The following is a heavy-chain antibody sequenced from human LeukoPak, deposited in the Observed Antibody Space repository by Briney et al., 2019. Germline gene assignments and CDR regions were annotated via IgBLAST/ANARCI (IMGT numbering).Heavy chain of an antibody. J-gene: IGHJ4*02. Sequence: GGSLRLSCAASGFTFSSYWMSWVRQAPGKGLEWVANIKQDGSEKYYVDSVKGRFTISRDNAKNSLYLQMNSLRAEDTAVYYCARMTYYDSSEAVYWGQGTLVIVSS. CDR3: ARMTYYDSSEAVY. D-gene: IGHD3-22*01. CDR2: IKQDGSEK. CDR1: GFTFSSYW. V-gene: IGHV3-7*01.